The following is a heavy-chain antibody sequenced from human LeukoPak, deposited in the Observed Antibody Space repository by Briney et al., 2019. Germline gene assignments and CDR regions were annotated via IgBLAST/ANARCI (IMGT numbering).Heavy chain of an antibody. CDR2: IRYDGSNK. V-gene: IGHV3-30*02. CDR1: RFTFSSYG. J-gene: IGHJ6*03. CDR3: ARGSITMIVVVGDYMDV. Sequence: GGSLRLSCVASRFTFSSYGMHWVRQAPGKGLEWVAFIRYDGSNKYYADSVKGRFTISRDNAKNSLYLQMNSLRAEDTAVYYCARGSITMIVVVGDYMDVWGKGTTVTVSS. D-gene: IGHD3-22*01.